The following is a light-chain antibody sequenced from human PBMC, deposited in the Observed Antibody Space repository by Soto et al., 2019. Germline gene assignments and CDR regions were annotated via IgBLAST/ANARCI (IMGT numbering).Light chain of an antibody. CDR2: DVS. CDR1: SSDVGGYNY. CDR3: ISYTTSGTYV. V-gene: IGLV2-14*01. J-gene: IGLJ1*01. Sequence: QSVLTQPASVSGSPGQSITIPCTGTSSDVGGYNYVSWYQQHPGKAPKLMIYDVSNRPSGVSYRFSGPKSGNTASLTISGLQAEDEADYYCISYTTSGTYVFGTGTKVTVL.